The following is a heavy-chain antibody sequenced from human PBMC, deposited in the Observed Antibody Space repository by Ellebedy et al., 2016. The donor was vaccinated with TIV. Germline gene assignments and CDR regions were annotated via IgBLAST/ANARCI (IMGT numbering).Heavy chain of an antibody. CDR3: ARAGGPVVATTLDY. D-gene: IGHD2-15*01. CDR1: GYTFTGYY. CDR2: INPNSGGT. V-gene: IGHV1-2*02. J-gene: IGHJ4*02. Sequence: ASVKVSCXASGYTFTGYYMHWVRQAPGQGLEWMGWINPNSGGTNYAQKFQGRVTMTSDASITTAYMELSSLRSDDTAVYSCARAGGPVVATTLDYWGQGTLVTVSS.